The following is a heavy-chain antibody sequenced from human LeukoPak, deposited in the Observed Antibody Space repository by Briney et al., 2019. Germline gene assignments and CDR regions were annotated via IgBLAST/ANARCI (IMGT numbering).Heavy chain of an antibody. D-gene: IGHD1-26*01. CDR1: GGSISSSSYY. J-gene: IGHJ4*02. CDR2: IYYSGST. V-gene: IGHV4-39*07. CDR3: ARVDSGSSIWAPDY. Sequence: SETLSLTCTVSGGSISSSSYYWGWIRQPPGKGLEWIGSIYYSGSTYYNPSLKSRVTISVDTSKNQFSLKLSSVTAADTAVYYCARVDSGSSIWAPDYWGQGTLVTVSS.